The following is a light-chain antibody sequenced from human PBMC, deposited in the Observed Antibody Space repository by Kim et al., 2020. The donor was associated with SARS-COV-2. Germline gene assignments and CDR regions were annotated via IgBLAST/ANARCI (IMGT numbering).Light chain of an antibody. CDR3: AAWEDRLSKV. CDR2: KKK. V-gene: IGLV1-47*01. J-gene: IGLJ1*01. Sequence: GQRVTIPCSGSTSNIGNNYVFWDRQLPGTAPKPLTHKKKPRPSGVPDRFSGSKSGTSTSLAISGLRSEGGADYYCAAWEDRLSKVFGTGTKVNVL. CDR1: TSNIGNNY.